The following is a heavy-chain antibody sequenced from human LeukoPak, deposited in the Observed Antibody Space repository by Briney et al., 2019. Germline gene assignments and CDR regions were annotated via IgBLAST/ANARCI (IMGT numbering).Heavy chain of an antibody. CDR2: IYYSGTT. V-gene: IGHV4-39*07. Sequence: SETLSLTCTVSGGSITTTSYFWAWIRQPPGGGLEWIASIYYSGTTYYNSSLKSRVTISVETSKNHFSLKLSSVTAADTALYYCARVYSSTHNWFDTWGQGTRVTVSS. CDR3: ARVYSSTHNWFDT. CDR1: GGSITTTSYF. D-gene: IGHD2-2*01. J-gene: IGHJ5*02.